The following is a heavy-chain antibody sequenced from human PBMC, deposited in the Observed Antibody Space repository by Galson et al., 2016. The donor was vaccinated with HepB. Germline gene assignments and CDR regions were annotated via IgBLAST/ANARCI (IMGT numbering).Heavy chain of an antibody. V-gene: IGHV6-1*01. Sequence: CAISGDSVSSNSAAWNWIRQSPSRGLEWLGRTYYRSKWYNDYAISVKSRITIIPDTSKNQFSLQLNSVTPEDTAMYYCARDPGSSWPDAVDVWGQGTVVTVSS. CDR2: TYYRSKWYN. J-gene: IGHJ3*01. CDR1: GDSVSSNSAA. D-gene: IGHD6-13*01. CDR3: ARDPGSSWPDAVDV.